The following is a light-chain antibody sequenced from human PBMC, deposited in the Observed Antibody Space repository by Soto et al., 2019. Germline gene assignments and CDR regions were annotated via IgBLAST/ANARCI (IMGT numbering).Light chain of an antibody. Sequence: EIVITQSPATLSVSPGERATLSCRPSQSVSSNLAWYQQKPGQAPRLLIYGASTSATGSPARFSGSGSGTEFTLTISSLQSEDFAVYYCQQYNNWPPLTFGGGTKVQIK. J-gene: IGKJ4*01. CDR2: GAS. CDR3: QQYNNWPPLT. CDR1: QSVSSN. V-gene: IGKV3-15*01.